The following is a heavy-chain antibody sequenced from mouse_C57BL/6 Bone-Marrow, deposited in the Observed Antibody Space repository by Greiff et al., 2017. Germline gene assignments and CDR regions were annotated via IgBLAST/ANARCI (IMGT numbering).Heavy chain of an antibody. J-gene: IGHJ4*01. CDR2: INPNNGGT. D-gene: IGHD2-4*01. V-gene: IGHV1-22*01. Sequence: VQLQQSGPELVKPGASVKMSCKASGYTFTDYNMHWVKQSHGKSLEWIGYINPNNGGTSYNQKFKGKATLTVTKSSSTASIELRSLTSEDSAVYYCARGGLRRGAMDYWGQGTSVTVSS. CDR3: ARGGLRRGAMDY. CDR1: GYTFTDYN.